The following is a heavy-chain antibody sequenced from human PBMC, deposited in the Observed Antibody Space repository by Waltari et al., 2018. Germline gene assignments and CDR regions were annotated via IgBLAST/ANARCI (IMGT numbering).Heavy chain of an antibody. J-gene: IGHJ3*02. CDR2: IYYSGTT. CDR1: GGSISSYY. CDR3: ARGLGYCSSNRCFDAFDI. D-gene: IGHD2-2*01. Sequence: QVQLQESGPGLVKPSETLSPTCTVSGGSISSYYWAWARQPPGKGLDWIGYIYYSGTTNYDPSLKSRVTISVDTSKNQFSLKLSSVTAADTAVYYCARGLGYCSSNRCFDAFDIWGQGTMVTVSS. V-gene: IGHV4-59*01.